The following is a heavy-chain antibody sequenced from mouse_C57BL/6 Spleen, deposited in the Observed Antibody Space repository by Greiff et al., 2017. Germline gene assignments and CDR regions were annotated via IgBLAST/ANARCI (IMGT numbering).Heavy chain of an antibody. Sequence: VQLQQSGPGLVQPSQSLSITCTVSGFSLTSYGVHWVRQSPGKGLEWLGVIWSGGSTDYNAAFISRLSISKDNSKSQVFFKMNSLQADDTAIYYCASYSNYGYFDVWGTGTTVTVSS. V-gene: IGHV2-2*01. CDR1: GFSLTSYG. D-gene: IGHD2-5*01. CDR3: ASYSNYGYFDV. CDR2: IWSGGST. J-gene: IGHJ1*03.